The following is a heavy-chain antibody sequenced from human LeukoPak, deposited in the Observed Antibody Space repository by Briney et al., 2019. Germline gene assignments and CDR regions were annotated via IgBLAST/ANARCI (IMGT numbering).Heavy chain of an antibody. CDR1: GDSVSSNSAA. Sequence: SQTLSLTCAISGDSVSSNSAAWNWIRQSPSRGLEWLERTYYRSKWYNDYAVSVKSRITINPDTSKNQYSLQLNSVTPEDTAVYYCAREYLSGGRIYYYYGMDVWGQGTTVTVSS. J-gene: IGHJ6*02. D-gene: IGHD3-10*01. V-gene: IGHV6-1*01. CDR3: AREYLSGGRIYYYYGMDV. CDR2: TYYRSKWYN.